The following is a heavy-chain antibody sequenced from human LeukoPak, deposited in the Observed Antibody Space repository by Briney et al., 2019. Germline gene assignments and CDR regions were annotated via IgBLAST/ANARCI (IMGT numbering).Heavy chain of an antibody. CDR2: IYSGGST. V-gene: IGHV3-66*01. Sequence: PGGSLRLSCAASGFTVSSNYMSWVRQAPGRGLEWVSVIYSGGSTYYADSVKGRFTISRDNSKNTLYLQMNSLRAEDTAVYYCARDRGAAAIFDYWGQGTLVTVSS. CDR1: GFTVSSNY. D-gene: IGHD6-13*01. CDR3: ARDRGAAAIFDY. J-gene: IGHJ4*02.